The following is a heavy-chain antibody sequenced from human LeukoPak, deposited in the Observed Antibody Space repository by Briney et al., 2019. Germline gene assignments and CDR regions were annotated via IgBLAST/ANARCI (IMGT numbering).Heavy chain of an antibody. V-gene: IGHV4-59*01. D-gene: IGHD5-18*01. J-gene: IGHJ3*02. CDR2: IYYSGST. Sequence: SETLSLTCSVSGGAISSYYWSWVRQPPGKGLEWIWYIYYSGSTNYNPSLKSRVTISVDTSKNQFSLKLSSLTAADTAVYYCARGYSYGSDASDIWGQGTMVTVSS. CDR1: GGAISSYY. CDR3: ARGYSYGSDASDI.